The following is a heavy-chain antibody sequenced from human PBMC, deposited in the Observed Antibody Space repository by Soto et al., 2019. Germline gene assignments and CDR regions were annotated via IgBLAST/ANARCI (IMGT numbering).Heavy chain of an antibody. D-gene: IGHD6-19*01. Sequence: QVQLQQWGAGLLKPSETLSLTCAVYGGSFSGYYLSWIRQPPGKGLEWMGEINQSVSTNYNPSLKIRVPLSVDMSKNQLSLKLSSVTAADPAVYYCERGLPAYSSGWCREYNWFDPWGQGTLVTVSS. CDR2: INQSVST. CDR1: GGSFSGYY. CDR3: ERGLPAYSSGWCREYNWFDP. V-gene: IGHV4-34*01. J-gene: IGHJ5*02.